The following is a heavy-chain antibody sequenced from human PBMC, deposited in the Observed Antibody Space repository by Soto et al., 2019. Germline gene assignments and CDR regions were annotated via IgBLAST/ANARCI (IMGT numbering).Heavy chain of an antibody. CDR1: GFTFSSYA. V-gene: IGHV3-23*01. D-gene: IGHD3-22*01. CDR2: IRGSGGST. CDR3: ATYNYDSSGYPDYFDY. J-gene: IGHJ4*02. Sequence: GGSLRLSCAASGFTFSSYAMSWVRQAPGTGLEWVSAIRGSGGSTYYADSVKGRFTISRDNSKNTLYLQMNSLRAEDTAVYYCATYNYDSSGYPDYFDYWGQGTLVTVSS.